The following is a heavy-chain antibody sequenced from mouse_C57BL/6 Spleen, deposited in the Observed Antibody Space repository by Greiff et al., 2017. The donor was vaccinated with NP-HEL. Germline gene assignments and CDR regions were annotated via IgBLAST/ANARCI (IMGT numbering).Heavy chain of an antibody. CDR3: AIITTVRGSYAMDY. D-gene: IGHD1-1*01. CDR2: IHPNSGST. Sequence: QVQLQQPGAELVKPGASVKLSCKASGYTFTSYWMHWVKQRPGQGLEWIGMIHPNSGSTNYNEKFKSKATLTVDKSSSTAYMQLISLTSEDSAVYYVAIITTVRGSYAMDYWGQGTSVTVSS. V-gene: IGHV1-64*01. CDR1: GYTFTSYW. J-gene: IGHJ4*01.